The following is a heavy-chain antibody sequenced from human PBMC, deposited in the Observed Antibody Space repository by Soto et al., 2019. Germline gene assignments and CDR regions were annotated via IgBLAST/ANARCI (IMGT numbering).Heavy chain of an antibody. J-gene: IGHJ6*02. CDR1: GGTFSSYA. CDR3: ARGGDIVVVVAERGMDV. V-gene: IGHV1-69*01. Sequence: QVQLVQSGAEVKKPRSSVKVSCKASGGTFSSYAISWVRQAPGQGLEWMGGIIPIFGTANYAQKFQGRVTITADESTSTAYMELSSLRSEDTAVYYCARGGDIVVVVAERGMDVWGQGTTVTVSS. CDR2: IIPIFGTA. D-gene: IGHD2-15*01.